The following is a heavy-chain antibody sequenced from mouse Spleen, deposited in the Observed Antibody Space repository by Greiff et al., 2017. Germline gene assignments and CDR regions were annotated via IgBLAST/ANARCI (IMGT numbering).Heavy chain of an antibody. D-gene: IGHD1-1*01. J-gene: IGHJ3*01. Sequence: VKLQESGAELVRPGTSVKVSCKASGYAFTNYLIEWVKQRPGQGLEWIGVINPGSGGTNYNEKFKGKATLTADKSSSTAYMQLSSLTSEDSAVYFCAREGYYYGSTPFAYWGQGTLVTVSA. CDR3: AREGYYYGSTPFAY. V-gene: IGHV1-54*01. CDR1: GYAFTNYL. CDR2: INPGSGGT.